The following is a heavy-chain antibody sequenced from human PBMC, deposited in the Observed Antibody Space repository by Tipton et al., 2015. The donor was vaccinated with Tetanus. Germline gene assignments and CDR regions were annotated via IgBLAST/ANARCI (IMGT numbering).Heavy chain of an antibody. D-gene: IGHD4-17*01. CDR1: GGSVSSESYY. V-gene: IGHV4-30-4*08. CDR3: ARGPTATSDY. Sequence: TLSLTCTVSGGSVSSESYYWVWIRQTPGKGLEWIGSIYYGGNTYYNPSLKSRITISMDTSRNQFSLNLSSVTAADTAVYYCARGPTATSDYWGQGTLVTVSS. CDR2: IYYGGNT. J-gene: IGHJ4*02.